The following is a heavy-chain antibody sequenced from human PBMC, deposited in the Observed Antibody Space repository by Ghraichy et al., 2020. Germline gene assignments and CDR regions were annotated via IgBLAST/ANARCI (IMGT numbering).Heavy chain of an antibody. D-gene: IGHD3-22*01. V-gene: IGHV3-7*01. CDR2: INQDGIQK. J-gene: IGHJ4*02. CDR3: ATSPTRDSRSSY. Sequence: LSLTCAASGFTFSYYWMSWVRQAPGKGLEWVANINQDGIQKYYVDSVKGRFTMSGDNARNSLYLQMNSLRAEDTAVYYCATSPTRDSRSSYWGQGTLVTVSS. CDR1: GFTFSYYW.